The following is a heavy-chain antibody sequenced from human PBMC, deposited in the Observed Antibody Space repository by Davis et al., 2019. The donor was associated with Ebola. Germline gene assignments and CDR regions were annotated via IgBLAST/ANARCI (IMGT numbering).Heavy chain of an antibody. J-gene: IGHJ6*02. D-gene: IGHD1-26*01. CDR3: ARVVGSYYYGMDV. CDR1: GGSFSGYY. CDR2: INHSGST. Sequence: SETLSLTCAVYGGSFSGYYWSWIRQPPGKGLEWIGEINHSGSTNYNPSLKSRATISVDTSKNQFSLKLSSVTAADTAVYYCARVVGSYYYGMDVWGQGTTVTVSS. V-gene: IGHV4-34*01.